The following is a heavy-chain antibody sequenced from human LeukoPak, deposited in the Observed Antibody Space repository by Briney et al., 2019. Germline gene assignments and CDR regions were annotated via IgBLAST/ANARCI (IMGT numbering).Heavy chain of an antibody. CDR1: GGTFSSYA. CDR3: ARLRADCTNGVCYIIYYYGMDV. J-gene: IGHJ6*02. Sequence: ASVKVSCKASGGTFSSYAISWVRQAPGQGLEWMGGIIPIFGTANYAQKFQGRVTITAGESTSTAYMELSSLRSEDTAVYYCARLRADCTNGVCYIIYYYGMDVWGQGTTVTVSS. V-gene: IGHV1-69*13. D-gene: IGHD2-8*01. CDR2: IIPIFGTA.